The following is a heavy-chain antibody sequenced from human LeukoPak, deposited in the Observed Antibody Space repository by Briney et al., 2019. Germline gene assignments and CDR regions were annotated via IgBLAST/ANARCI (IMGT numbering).Heavy chain of an antibody. CDR2: IYSGGST. D-gene: IGHD6-19*01. V-gene: IGHV3-53*01. CDR3: ARDIAVAGSGTEGFDP. Sequence: GGSLRLSCAASGFTVSSNYMSWVRQPPGKGLEWVSVIYSGGSTYYADSVKGRFTISRDNSKNTLYLQMNSLRAEDTAVYYCARDIAVAGSGTEGFDPWGQGTLVTVSS. CDR1: GFTVSSNY. J-gene: IGHJ5*02.